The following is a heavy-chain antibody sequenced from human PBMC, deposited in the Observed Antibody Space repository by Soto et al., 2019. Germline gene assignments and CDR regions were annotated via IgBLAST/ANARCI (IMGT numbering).Heavy chain of an antibody. CDR1: GGSISSYY. CDR3: ARLGANAYCGGDCYLDP. D-gene: IGHD2-21*02. CDR2: IYYSGST. J-gene: IGHJ5*02. Sequence: SETLSLTCTVSGGSISSYYWSWIRQPPGKGLECIGYIYYSGSTNYNPSLKSRVTISVDTSKNQFSLKLNPVTAADTAVYYCARLGANAYCGGDCYLDPWGQGTLVT. V-gene: IGHV4-59*01.